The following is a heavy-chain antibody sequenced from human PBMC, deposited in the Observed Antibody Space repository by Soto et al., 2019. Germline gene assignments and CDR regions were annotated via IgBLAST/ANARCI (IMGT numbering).Heavy chain of an antibody. V-gene: IGHV1-3*01. D-gene: IGHD3-22*01. Sequence: ASVKVSYKASGYTFTTFTMHWVRQAPGQGLELMGRINAGNGDTKYSQKLQGRVTIARDTATSAAYMELSSLRSEATAVYYCARAYNYYDSSGYYSGYFDYWGLGTLVTVSS. CDR1: GYTFTTFT. CDR3: ARAYNYYDSSGYYSGYFDY. CDR2: INAGNGDT. J-gene: IGHJ4*02.